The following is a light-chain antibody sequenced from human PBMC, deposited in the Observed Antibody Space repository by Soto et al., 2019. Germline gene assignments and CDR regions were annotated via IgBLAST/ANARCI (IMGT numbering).Light chain of an antibody. CDR3: QKYNSAPHT. Sequence: DIQMTQSPSSLSASVGDRVTITCGASQSISSYLNWYQQIQGKAPKLLIYDASTLQSGVPSRFSGRGSGTDLTIIISSLQPEDGETYDGQKYNSAPHTFGGGTKVDIK. V-gene: IGKV1-27*01. CDR2: DAS. J-gene: IGKJ4*01. CDR1: QSISSY.